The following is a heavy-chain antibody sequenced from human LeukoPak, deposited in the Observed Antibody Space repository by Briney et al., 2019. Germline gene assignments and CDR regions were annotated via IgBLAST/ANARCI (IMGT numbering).Heavy chain of an antibody. Sequence: SETLSLTCAVYGGSFSGYYWSWIRQPPGKGLEWIGGINHSGSTNYNPSLKSRVTISVDTSKNQFSLKLSSVTAADTAVYYCARLDTIYDFWSGYSRLVGYFDYWGQGTLVTVSS. CDR3: ARLDTIYDFWSGYSRLVGYFDY. CDR1: GGSFSGYY. CDR2: INHSGST. V-gene: IGHV4-34*01. D-gene: IGHD3-3*01. J-gene: IGHJ4*02.